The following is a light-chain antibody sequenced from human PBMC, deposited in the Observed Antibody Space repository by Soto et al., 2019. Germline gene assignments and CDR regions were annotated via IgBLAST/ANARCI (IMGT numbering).Light chain of an antibody. CDR3: GADHDSGSNFVSVV. CDR2: VGTGGIVG. V-gene: IGLV9-49*01. J-gene: IGLJ2*01. CDR1: SGYSNYK. Sequence: QSVLTQPPSASASLGASVTLTCTLSSGYSNYKVDWYQQRPGKGPRFVMRVGTGGIVGSKGDGIPDRFSVLGSGLNRYLTIKNNQEEDDCDYLCGADHDSGSNFVSVVFGGGTKLTVL.